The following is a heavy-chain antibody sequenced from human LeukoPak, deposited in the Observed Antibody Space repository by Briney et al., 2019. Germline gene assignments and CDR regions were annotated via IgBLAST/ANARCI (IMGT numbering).Heavy chain of an antibody. Sequence: PGGSLRLSCAASGFTFSSYSMNWVRQAPGKGLEWVAVISYDGSNKYYADSVKGRFTISRDNAKNSLYLQMNSLRAEDTAVYYCARQYGSPFDYWGQGTLVTVSS. CDR3: ARQYGSPFDY. CDR1: GFTFSSYS. D-gene: IGHD1-14*01. CDR2: ISYDGSNK. J-gene: IGHJ4*02. V-gene: IGHV3-30*03.